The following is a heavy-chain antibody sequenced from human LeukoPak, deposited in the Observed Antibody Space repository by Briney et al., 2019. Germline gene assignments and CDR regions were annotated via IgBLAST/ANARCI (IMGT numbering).Heavy chain of an antibody. J-gene: IGHJ4*02. Sequence: GGSLRLSCAASGFTFNTYWMHWVRQAPGKGLEWVSRINSDGSGTAYADSVKGRFTISRDNAKNTLYLQMSGLRVEDTAIYYCTRGRYYCDSRGQGTLVTVSS. V-gene: IGHV3-74*01. CDR1: GFTFNTYW. CDR2: INSDGSGT. CDR3: TRGRYYCDS.